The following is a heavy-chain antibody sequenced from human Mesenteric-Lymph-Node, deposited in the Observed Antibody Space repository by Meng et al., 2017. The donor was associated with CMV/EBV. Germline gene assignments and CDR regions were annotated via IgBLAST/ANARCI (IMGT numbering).Heavy chain of an antibody. CDR1: GFTFSSYT. J-gene: IGHJ5*02. Sequence: GESLKISCAASGFTFSSYTMGWVRQAPGKGLEWVSTISGSGSRTYYADSVKGRFTISRDNSKHTLFLQMNSLRAEDTAVYYCAREKTLERRGWFDPWGQGTLVTVSS. V-gene: IGHV3-23*01. CDR2: ISGSGSRT. CDR3: AREKTLERRGWFDP. D-gene: IGHD1-1*01.